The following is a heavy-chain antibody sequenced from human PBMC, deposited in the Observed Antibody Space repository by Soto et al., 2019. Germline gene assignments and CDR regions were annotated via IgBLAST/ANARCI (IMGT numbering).Heavy chain of an antibody. J-gene: IGHJ4*02. CDR3: VRGYSDYTDYFDY. CDR1: GFSFSSFW. V-gene: IGHV3-7*03. D-gene: IGHD5-12*01. Sequence: GGSLRLSCAASGFSFSSFWMIWVRQAPGKGLEWVAIIKQGGSEKHYVDSVKGRFTVSRDNAEKSLYLQMDSLRPDDTALYYCVRGYSDYTDYFDYWGQGALVTVS. CDR2: IKQGGSEK.